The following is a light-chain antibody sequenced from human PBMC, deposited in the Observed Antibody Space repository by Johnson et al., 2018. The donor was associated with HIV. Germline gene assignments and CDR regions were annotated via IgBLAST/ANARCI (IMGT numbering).Light chain of an antibody. V-gene: IGLV1-51*02. Sequence: QSALTQPPSVSAAPGQKVTISFSGSSSNIGNNYVSWYQQLPGTAPTLLIYEDNKRPSGIPDRFSGSKSGATATLGITGLQTGDEADYYCGTWDSSLSAMGLGTGTKVTVL. CDR1: SSNIGNNY. J-gene: IGLJ1*01. CDR3: GTWDSSLSAMG. CDR2: EDN.